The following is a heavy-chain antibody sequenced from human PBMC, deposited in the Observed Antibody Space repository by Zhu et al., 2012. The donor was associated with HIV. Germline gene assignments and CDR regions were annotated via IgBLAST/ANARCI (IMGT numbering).Heavy chain of an antibody. V-gene: IGHV4-34*12. CDR3: ASSTISASGTKFTY. CDR2: TIHGGST. CDR1: GGSFSGYY. D-gene: IGHD3-10*01. Sequence: QVQLQQWGAGLLKPSETLSLTCAVYGGSFSGYYWSWIRQPPGKGLEWIGETIHGGSTNFNPSLRSRVTISVDKSKNRFSLKLSSVTAADTAVYYCASSTISASGTKFTYWGQGTLVTVS. J-gene: IGHJ4*02.